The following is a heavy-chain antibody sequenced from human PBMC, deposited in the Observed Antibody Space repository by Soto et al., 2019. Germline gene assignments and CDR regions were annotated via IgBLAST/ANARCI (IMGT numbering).Heavy chain of an antibody. Sequence: TLSLTCTVSGGSISSGGYYWSWIRQHPGKGLEWIGYIYYSGSTYYNPSLKSRVTISVDTSKNQFSLKLSSVTAADTAVYYCAIVERSYINYYHLAVWGQGTTVTGSS. D-gene: IGHD1-20*01. J-gene: IGHJ6*03. CDR1: GGSISSGGYY. CDR2: IYYSGST. CDR3: AIVERSYINYYHLAV. V-gene: IGHV4-31*03.